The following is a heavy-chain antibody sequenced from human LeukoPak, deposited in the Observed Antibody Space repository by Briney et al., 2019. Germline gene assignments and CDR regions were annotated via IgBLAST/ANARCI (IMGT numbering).Heavy chain of an antibody. D-gene: IGHD5-18*01. J-gene: IGHJ4*02. CDR2: IYYSGST. CDR1: GGSISSSSYS. V-gene: IGHV4-39*01. Sequence: SETLSLTCTVSGGSISSSSYSWGWIRQPPGQGLEWIGSIYYSGSTYYNPSLKSRVTISVDTSKNQFSLKLSSVTAADTAVYYCARHGSSYGYYYWGQGTLVTVSS. CDR3: ARHGSSYGYYY.